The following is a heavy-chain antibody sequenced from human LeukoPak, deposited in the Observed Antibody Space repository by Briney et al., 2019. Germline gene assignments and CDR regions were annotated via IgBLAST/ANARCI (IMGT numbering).Heavy chain of an antibody. V-gene: IGHV1-18*01. D-gene: IGHD3-3*01. CDR3: ARDIFVLSGYVSDY. CDR1: GYTFINYG. J-gene: IGHJ4*02. Sequence: ASVEVSCKASGYTFINYGISWVRQAPGQGLEWMAWISPYNGNTNYALKFQGRVTLTTDTSTSTGYMELRSLRSDDTAVYFCARDIFVLSGYVSDYWAQGTLVTVSS. CDR2: ISPYNGNT.